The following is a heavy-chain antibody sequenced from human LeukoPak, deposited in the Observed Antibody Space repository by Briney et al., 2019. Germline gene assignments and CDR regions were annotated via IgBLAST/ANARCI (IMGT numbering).Heavy chain of an antibody. D-gene: IGHD1-26*01. CDR2: IYTSGST. CDR1: GVSISSGSYY. J-gene: IGHJ4*02. CDR3: ARGGNTKWELPTIDY. Sequence: SETLSLTCTVSGVSISSGSYYWSWLRQPAGRGLEWIGRIYTSGSTNYNPSLKSRVTISLDTSKNQFSLKLSFVTAADTAVYYCARGGNTKWELPTIDYWGQGTLVTVSS. V-gene: IGHV4-61*02.